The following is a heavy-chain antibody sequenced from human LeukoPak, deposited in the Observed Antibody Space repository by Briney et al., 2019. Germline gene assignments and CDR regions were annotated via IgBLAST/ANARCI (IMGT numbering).Heavy chain of an antibody. Sequence: GGSLRLSCAASGFTFSNYAMSWVRQAPGEGLEWVSVISASGSRTSYADSVKGRFTISRGNSKNTLYLQMNSLRAEDTAVYYCAKSLPLGVVTSYYFDYWGQGTLVTVSS. D-gene: IGHD4-23*01. J-gene: IGHJ4*02. CDR1: GFTFSNYA. V-gene: IGHV3-23*01. CDR2: ISASGSRT. CDR3: AKSLPLGVVTSYYFDY.